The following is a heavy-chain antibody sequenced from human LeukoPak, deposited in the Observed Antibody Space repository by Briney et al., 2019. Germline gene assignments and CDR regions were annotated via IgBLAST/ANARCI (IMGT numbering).Heavy chain of an antibody. CDR3: ARPLGYYANDAFDI. D-gene: IGHD3-10*01. J-gene: IGHJ3*02. CDR1: GGSFSGYY. CDR2: INHSGST. V-gene: IGHV4-34*01. Sequence: SETLSLTCAVYGGSFSGYYWSWIRQPPGKGLEWIGEINHSGSTNYNPSLKSRGTISVDTSKNQFSLKLSSATAADTAVYYCARPLGYYANDAFDIWGQGTMVTVSS.